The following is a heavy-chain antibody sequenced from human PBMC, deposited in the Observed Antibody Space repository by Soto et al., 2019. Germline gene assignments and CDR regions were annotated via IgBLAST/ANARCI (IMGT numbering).Heavy chain of an antibody. J-gene: IGHJ4*02. Sequence: QVHLQESGPGLVKPSETLSLTCTVSGGSIHGYYWNWIRQPPGKGLEWLGNVYFSGSTHYNPSLQARVTISVATSKKQFSLKLSSVTAADTALYYCARQEAVPGTPFDSWGQGTLVSVSS. V-gene: IGHV4-59*01. CDR3: ARQEAVPGTPFDS. CDR1: GGSIHGYY. D-gene: IGHD6-19*01. CDR2: VYFSGST.